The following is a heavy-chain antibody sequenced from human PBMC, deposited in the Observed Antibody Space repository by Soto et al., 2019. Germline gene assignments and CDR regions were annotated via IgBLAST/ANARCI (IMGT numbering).Heavy chain of an antibody. V-gene: IGHV4-34*01. CDR3: ARGIAAARPTTQFDY. Sequence: SETLSLTCAVYGGSFSGYYWSWIRQPPGKGLEWIGEINHSGSTNYNPSLKSRVTISVDTSKNQFSLKLSSVTAADTAVYYCARGIAAARPTTQFDYWGQGTLVTVSS. CDR2: INHSGST. J-gene: IGHJ4*02. CDR1: GGSFSGYY. D-gene: IGHD6-13*01.